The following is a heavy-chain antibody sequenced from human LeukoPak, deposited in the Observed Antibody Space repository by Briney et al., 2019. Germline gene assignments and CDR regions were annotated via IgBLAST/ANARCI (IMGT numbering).Heavy chain of an antibody. V-gene: IGHV1-46*01. D-gene: IGHD3-9*01. CDR1: GYTFTSYY. CDR3: ARGSADYDILTDYYFNY. Sequence: ASVKVSCKASGYTFTSYYMLWVRQAPGQGLEWMGIINPSGGSTSYAQKFQGRVTMTRDTSTSTVYMELSSLRSEDTAVYYCARGSADYDILTDYYFNYWGQGTLVTVSS. J-gene: IGHJ4*02. CDR2: INPSGGST.